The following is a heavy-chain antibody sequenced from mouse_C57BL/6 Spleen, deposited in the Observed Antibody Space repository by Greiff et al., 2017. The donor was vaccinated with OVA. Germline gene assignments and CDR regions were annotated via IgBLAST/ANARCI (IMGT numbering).Heavy chain of an antibody. Sequence: QVQLQQSGPGLVAPSQRLSISCTVSGFSFTSYGVPWVRQPPGKGLEWLVVIWSDGSTTYNSALNSRLSIRTDNSKSQVFLKMNSLQTDDTAMYYCARHYYGSSYWYFDVWGTGTTVTVSS. CDR2: IWSDGST. D-gene: IGHD1-1*01. CDR3: ARHYYGSSYWYFDV. J-gene: IGHJ1*03. V-gene: IGHV2-6-1*01. CDR1: GFSFTSYG.